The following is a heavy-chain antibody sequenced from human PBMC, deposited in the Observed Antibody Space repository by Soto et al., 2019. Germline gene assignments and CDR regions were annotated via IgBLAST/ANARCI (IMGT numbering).Heavy chain of an antibody. V-gene: IGHV3-72*01. J-gene: IGHJ4*02. CDR3: TKVGSGYNYDY. Sequence: GGSLRLSCAASGFTFSDHYMDWVRQAPGKGLEWVGRTRKKANSYSTEYAASVKGRFTISRDDSKNSLYLQMNSLKTEDAAVYYCTKVGSGYNYDYWGQGTLVTVSS. D-gene: IGHD5-12*01. CDR1: GFTFSDHY. CDR2: TRKKANSYST.